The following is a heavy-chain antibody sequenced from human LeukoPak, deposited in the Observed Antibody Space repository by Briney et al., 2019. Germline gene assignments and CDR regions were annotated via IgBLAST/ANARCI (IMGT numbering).Heavy chain of an antibody. J-gene: IGHJ4*02. CDR2: IYTSGST. V-gene: IGHV4-61*02. Sequence: PSQTLSLTCTVSGGSISSGSYYWSWIRQPAGKGLEWIGRIYTSGSTNYNPSLKSRVTISVDTSRNQFSLKLSSVTAADTAVYYCARDGGPFDYWGQGTPVTVSS. CDR1: GGSISSGSYY. CDR3: ARDGGPFDY.